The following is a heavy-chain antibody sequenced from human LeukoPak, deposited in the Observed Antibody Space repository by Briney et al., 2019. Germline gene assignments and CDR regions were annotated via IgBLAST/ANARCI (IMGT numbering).Heavy chain of an antibody. Sequence: GESLKISCKGSGYSFTSYWLSGVRQMPGKGLAWMGRIDPSDSYTNYSPSYQGHVTISADKSISTAYLQWSSLKASDTAMYYCARQDSSGWNDAFDIWGQGTMVTVSS. CDR2: IDPSDSYT. V-gene: IGHV5-10-1*01. J-gene: IGHJ3*02. D-gene: IGHD6-19*01. CDR3: ARQDSSGWNDAFDI. CDR1: GYSFTSYW.